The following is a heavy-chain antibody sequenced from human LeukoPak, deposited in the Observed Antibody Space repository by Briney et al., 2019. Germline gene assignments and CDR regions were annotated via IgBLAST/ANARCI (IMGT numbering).Heavy chain of an antibody. V-gene: IGHV1-18*04. CDR3: ARMVRGVSSWFDP. CDR1: GYTFTSYY. CDR2: ISAYNGNT. Sequence: ASVKVSCKASGYTFTSYYMHWVRQALGQGLEWMGWISAYNGNTNYAQKLQGRVTMTTDTSTSTAYMELRSLRSDDTAVYYCARMVRGVSSWFDPWGQGTLVTVSS. J-gene: IGHJ5*02. D-gene: IGHD3-10*01.